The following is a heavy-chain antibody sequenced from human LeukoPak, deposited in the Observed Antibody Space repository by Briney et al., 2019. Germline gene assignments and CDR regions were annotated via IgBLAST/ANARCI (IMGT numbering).Heavy chain of an antibody. D-gene: IGHD6-13*01. J-gene: IGHJ5*02. CDR1: GYTFTSYG. CDR2: ISAYNGNT. CDR3: ARDGGSSSWYSGWFDP. V-gene: IGHV1-18*01. Sequence: ASVKVSCKASGYTFTSYGINWVRQAPGQGLGWMGWISAYNGNTNYAQKLQGRVTMTTDTSTSTAYMELRSLRSDDPAVYYCARDGGSSSWYSGWFDPWGQGTLVTVSS.